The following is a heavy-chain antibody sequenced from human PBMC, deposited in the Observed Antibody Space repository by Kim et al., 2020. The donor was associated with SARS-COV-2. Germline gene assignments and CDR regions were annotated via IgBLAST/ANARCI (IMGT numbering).Heavy chain of an antibody. D-gene: IGHD2-2*01. V-gene: IGHV3-15*01. CDR3: TTVRPIVPANPGYYGMDV. CDR2: IKSKTDGGTT. J-gene: IGHJ6*02. CDR1: GFTFSNAW. Sequence: GGSLRLSCAASGFTFSNAWMSWVRQAPGKGLEWVGRIKSKTDGGTTDYAAPVKGRFTISRDDSKNTLYLQMNSLKTEDTAVYYCTTVRPIVPANPGYYGMDVWGQGTTVTVSS.